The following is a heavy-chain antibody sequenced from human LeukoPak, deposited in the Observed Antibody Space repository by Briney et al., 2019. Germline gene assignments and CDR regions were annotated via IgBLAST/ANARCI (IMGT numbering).Heavy chain of an antibody. J-gene: IGHJ4*02. D-gene: IGHD6-19*01. V-gene: IGHV1-18*01. CDR2: ISAYNGNT. CDR3: ARDRAIAVAGTGFDY. Sequence: ASVKVSCKASGYTFTSYGISWVRQAPGQGLEWMGWISAYNGNTNYAQKLQGRVTMTTDTSTSTAYMELRSLRSDDTAVYYCARDRAIAVAGTGFDYRGQGTLVTVSS. CDR1: GYTFTSYG.